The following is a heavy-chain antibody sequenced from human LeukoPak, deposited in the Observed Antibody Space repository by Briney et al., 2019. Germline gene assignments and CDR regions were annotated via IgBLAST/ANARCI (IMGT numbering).Heavy chain of an antibody. CDR3: ASSLYGDFDY. CDR2: IYSSGST. CDR1: GGSISSDIYY. Sequence: SETLSLTCTVSGGSISSDIYYWSWIRQPAGKGLEWIGRIYSSGSTNYNPSLKSRVTISVDTSKKQFSLKLSSVTAADTAVYYCASSLYGDFDYWGQGTLVTVSS. V-gene: IGHV4-61*02. J-gene: IGHJ4*02. D-gene: IGHD4-17*01.